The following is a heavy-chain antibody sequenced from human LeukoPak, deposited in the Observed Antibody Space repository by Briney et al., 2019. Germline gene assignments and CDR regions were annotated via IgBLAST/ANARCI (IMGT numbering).Heavy chain of an antibody. D-gene: IGHD1-26*01. CDR1: GFTFSRYW. Sequence: GGSLGLSCAASGFTFSRYWMSWVRQAPGKGLEWVANIKQDGSEKYYVDSVKGRFTITRDNAKNSLYLQMNSLRAEDTALYYCARFRGNYFDYWGQGTLVTVSS. J-gene: IGHJ4*02. CDR2: IKQDGSEK. CDR3: ARFRGNYFDY. V-gene: IGHV3-7*04.